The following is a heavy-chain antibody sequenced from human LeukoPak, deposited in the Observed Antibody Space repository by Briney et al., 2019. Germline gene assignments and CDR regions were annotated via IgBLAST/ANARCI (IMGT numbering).Heavy chain of an antibody. Sequence: GGSLRLSCAASGFTFSDYYMSWIRQAPGKGLEWVANIKQDGSEKYYVDSVKGRFTISRDNAKNSLYLQMNSLRAEDTAVYYCARDVRISTVPFDYWGQGTLVTVSS. CDR1: GFTFSDYY. V-gene: IGHV3-7*01. J-gene: IGHJ4*02. CDR3: ARDVRISTVPFDY. D-gene: IGHD3-10*02. CDR2: IKQDGSEK.